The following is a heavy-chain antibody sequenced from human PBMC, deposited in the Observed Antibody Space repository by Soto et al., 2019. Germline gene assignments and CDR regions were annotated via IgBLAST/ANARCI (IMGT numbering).Heavy chain of an antibody. Sequence: PAATLSLTWTVSGGSIGSGYYWRWMRQRPGKGREGIGYIYYSGSTFYNPSLKSRVTISLDMSKNQFSLNLDSVTAADTAVYYCAKXAPFWGYSDSSGEGGDVWGQGTTVTVSS. D-gene: IGHD3-22*01. V-gene: IGHV4-31*02. CDR3: AKXAPFWGYSDSSGEGGDV. CDR2: IYYSGST. J-gene: IGHJ6*02. CDR1: GGSIGSGYY.